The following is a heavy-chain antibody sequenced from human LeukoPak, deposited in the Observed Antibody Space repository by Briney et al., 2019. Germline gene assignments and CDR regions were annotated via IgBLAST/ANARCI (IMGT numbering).Heavy chain of an antibody. V-gene: IGHV3-23*01. CDR1: GFTFSSYA. CDR3: AKDTSIAVAGPVDY. Sequence: GGSLRLSCAASGFTFSSYAMSWVRQAPGKGLEWVSAISGSGGSTYYADSVKGRFTISRDNAKNSLYLQMNSLRAEDTALYYCAKDTSIAVAGPVDYWGQGTLVTVSS. D-gene: IGHD6-19*01. CDR2: ISGSGGST. J-gene: IGHJ4*02.